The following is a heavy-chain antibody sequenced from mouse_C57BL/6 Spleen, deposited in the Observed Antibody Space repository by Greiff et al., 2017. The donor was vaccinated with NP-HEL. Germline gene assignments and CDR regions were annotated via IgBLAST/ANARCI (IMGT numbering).Heavy chain of an antibody. CDR3: AIITTVVEEGDY. J-gene: IGHJ2*01. CDR2: ISYDGSN. V-gene: IGHV3-6*01. Sequence: EVQLQESGPGLVKPSQSLSLTCSVTGYSITSGYYWNWIRQFPGNKLEWMGYISYDGSNNYNPSLKNRISITRDTSKNQFFLKLNSVTTEDTATYYCAIITTVVEEGDYWGQGTTLTVSS. CDR1: GYSITSGYY. D-gene: IGHD1-1*01.